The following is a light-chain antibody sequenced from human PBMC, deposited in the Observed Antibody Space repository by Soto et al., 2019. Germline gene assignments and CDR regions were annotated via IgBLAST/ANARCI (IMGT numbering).Light chain of an antibody. CDR1: QSLSSSY. CDR3: QQQGT. CDR2: AAS. J-gene: IGKJ2*01. Sequence: EIVLTQSPGTLSLSPGERATLSCRASQSLSSSYVVWYQQKPGQAPRLLIYAASRRATGIPDRFSGSGSATEYTRTISRLEPEDFAVYYCQQQGTFGQGTKLEIK. V-gene: IGKV3-20*01.